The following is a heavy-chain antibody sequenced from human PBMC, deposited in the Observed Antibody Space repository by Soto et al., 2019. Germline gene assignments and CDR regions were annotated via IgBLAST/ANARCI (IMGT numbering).Heavy chain of an antibody. CDR3: XXXXXXXXXXXXXDV. V-gene: IGHV6-1*01. J-gene: IGHJ6*04. CDR1: GDSVSSNSAA. Sequence: TLSLTCVISGDSVSSNSAAWNWIRXSXXXGLEXLGRTXYRSKRXNDYAVSVKSRITINPDTSKNQFSLQLNSVTPEDTAVXXXXXXXXXXXXXXXXDVWSXGTTVTVSS. CDR2: TXYRSKRXN.